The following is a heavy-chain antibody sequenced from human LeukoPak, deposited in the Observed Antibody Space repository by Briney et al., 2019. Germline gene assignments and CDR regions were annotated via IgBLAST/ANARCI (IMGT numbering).Heavy chain of an antibody. CDR3: AKDTLTMIRGVLDY. J-gene: IGHJ4*02. CDR1: GFTFNRYG. V-gene: IGHV3-30*18. CDR2: ISFDGKVS. Sequence: GGSLRLSCAASGFTFNRYGMHWVRQAPGKGLEWVAVISFDGKVSYYADSVKGRFTISRDNSKNTLYLQMNSLRAEDTAVYYCAKDTLTMIRGVLDYWGQGTLVTVSS. D-gene: IGHD3-10*01.